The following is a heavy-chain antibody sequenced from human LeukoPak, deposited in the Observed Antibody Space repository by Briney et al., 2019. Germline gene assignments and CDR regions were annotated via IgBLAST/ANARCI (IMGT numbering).Heavy chain of an antibody. Sequence: PSEXLSLTCAVSGYSISSGYYWGWIRQPPGKGLEWIGSIYHSGSTYYNPSLKSRVTISVDTSKNQFSLKLSSVTAADTAVYYCARRRDGYFDYWGQGTLVTVSS. D-gene: IGHD5-24*01. CDR1: GYSISSGYY. J-gene: IGHJ4*02. V-gene: IGHV4-38-2*01. CDR3: ARRRDGYFDY. CDR2: IYHSGST.